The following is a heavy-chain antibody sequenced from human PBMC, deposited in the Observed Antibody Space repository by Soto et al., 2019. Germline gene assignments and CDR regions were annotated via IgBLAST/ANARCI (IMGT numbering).Heavy chain of an antibody. V-gene: IGHV3-23*01. CDR3: AKELGIAARLYYYYGMDV. CDR1: GFTFSSYA. J-gene: IGHJ6*02. D-gene: IGHD6-6*01. Sequence: EVQLLESGGGLVQPGGSLRLSCAASGFTFSSYAMSWVRQAPGKGLEWVSAISGSGGSTYYADSVKGRFTISRDNSKNTLDLQRNSLRAEDTAVYYCAKELGIAARLYYYYGMDVWGQGTTVTVSS. CDR2: ISGSGGST.